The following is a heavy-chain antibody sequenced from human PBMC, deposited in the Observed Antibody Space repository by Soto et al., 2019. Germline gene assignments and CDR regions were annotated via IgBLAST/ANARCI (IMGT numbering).Heavy chain of an antibody. CDR3: AKWGLSAPEEGGDAFHI. D-gene: IGHD3-16*01. J-gene: IGHJ3*02. V-gene: IGHV3-23*01. CDR2: ISGSGGST. CDR1: GFTFSSYA. Sequence: EVQLLESGGGLVQPGGSLRLSCAASGFTFSSYAMSWVRQAPGKGLEWVSSISGSGGSTYYADSVKGRSTISRDNSKHPLYLHLNSLRAEDTAVYYFAKWGLSAPEEGGDAFHICGQGPMVTVSS.